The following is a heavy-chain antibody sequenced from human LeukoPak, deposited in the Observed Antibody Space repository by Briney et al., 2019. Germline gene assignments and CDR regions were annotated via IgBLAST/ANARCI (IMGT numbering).Heavy chain of an antibody. J-gene: IGHJ4*02. D-gene: IGHD6-13*01. CDR1: GFTFSSYE. V-gene: IGHV3-48*03. Sequence: GGSLRLSCAASGFTFSSYEMNWVRQAPGKGLEWISYISTGGRTIYYADSVRGRFTISRDNAKNSLYLQMNSLRAEDTAVYFCARSGYYSDYWGQGTLVTVSS. CDR2: ISTGGRTI. CDR3: ARSGYYSDY.